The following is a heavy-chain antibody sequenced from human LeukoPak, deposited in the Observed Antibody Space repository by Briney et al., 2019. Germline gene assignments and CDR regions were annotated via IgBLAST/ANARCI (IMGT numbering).Heavy chain of an antibody. D-gene: IGHD3-22*01. J-gene: IGHJ4*02. Sequence: GGSLRLSCTASGFTLGRHDMHWVRQTTGEGLEWVAALASGSQTFYAGSVKGRFTISRDNAKNSLYLQMNSLRAEDTALYYCAKGGLHYDSSGYYDYWGQGTLVTVSS. CDR1: GFTLGRHD. V-gene: IGHV3-13*01. CDR3: AKGGLHYDSSGYYDY. CDR2: LASGSQT.